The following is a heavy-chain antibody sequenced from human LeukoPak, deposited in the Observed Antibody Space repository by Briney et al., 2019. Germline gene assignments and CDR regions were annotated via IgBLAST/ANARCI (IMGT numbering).Heavy chain of an antibody. Sequence: GGSLRLSCAASGFTFSDYYMDWVRQAPGKGLEWVGRTRNKDNSYTTEYAAPVKGRFTISRDDSKNSLYLQMNSLKTEDTAVYYCIRARRDGYDWGQGTLVTVSS. V-gene: IGHV3-72*01. CDR1: GFTFSDYY. CDR2: TRNKDNSYTT. J-gene: IGHJ4*02. D-gene: IGHD5-24*01. CDR3: IRARRDGYD.